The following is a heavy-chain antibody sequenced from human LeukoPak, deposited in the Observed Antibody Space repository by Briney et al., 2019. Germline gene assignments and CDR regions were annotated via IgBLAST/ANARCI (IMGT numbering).Heavy chain of an antibody. Sequence: SETLSLTCTVSGGSISSGSYYWTWIRQPAGKGLEWIGRIYNSGSTNCNPSLKSRVTISVDTSKNQFSLKLSSVTAADTAVYYCARRRRYYGSGSHTPLDYWGQGTLVTVSS. D-gene: IGHD3-10*01. CDR2: IYNSGST. V-gene: IGHV4-61*02. CDR1: GGSISSGSYY. J-gene: IGHJ4*02. CDR3: ARRRRYYGSGSHTPLDY.